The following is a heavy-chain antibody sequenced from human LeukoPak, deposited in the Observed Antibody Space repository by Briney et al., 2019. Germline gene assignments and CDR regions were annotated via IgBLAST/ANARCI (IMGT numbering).Heavy chain of an antibody. CDR3: ASSGYCSGGSCYSLGSSWYFDL. CDR1: GYTFTSYY. V-gene: IGHV1-46*01. J-gene: IGHJ2*01. D-gene: IGHD2-15*01. Sequence: ASVKVSCKASGYTFTSYYMHWVRQAPGQGLEWMGIINPSGGSTSYAQKFQGRVTMTRDMSTSTVYMELSSLRSEDTAVYYCASSGYCSGGSCYSLGSSWYFDLWGRGTLVTVSS. CDR2: INPSGGST.